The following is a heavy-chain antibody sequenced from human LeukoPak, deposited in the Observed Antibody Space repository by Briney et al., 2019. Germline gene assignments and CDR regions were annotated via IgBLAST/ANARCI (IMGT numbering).Heavy chain of an antibody. CDR2: ISGSGGST. V-gene: IGHV3-23*01. Sequence: PGGSLRLSCAASGFTFSSYAMSWVRQAPGKGLEWVSAISGSGGSTYYADSVKGRFTISRDNSKNTLYLQMNSLRAEDTAVYYCAKESGYYDSSGYYYPRPIDYWGQGTLVTVSS. J-gene: IGHJ4*02. D-gene: IGHD3-22*01. CDR3: AKESGYYDSSGYYYPRPIDY. CDR1: GFTFSSYA.